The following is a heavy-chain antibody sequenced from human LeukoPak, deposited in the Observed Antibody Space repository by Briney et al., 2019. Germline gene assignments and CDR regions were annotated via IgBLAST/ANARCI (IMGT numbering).Heavy chain of an antibody. D-gene: IGHD1-1*01. Sequence: GGSLRLSCAASGFTFADYAMTWVRQAPGKGLEWVSVIGVRGGSSYYADSAKGRFTISRDNSKSTLYLQMNGLRAEDTAVYYCAKGGYVDPDYYYYYGMDVWGQGTTVTVSS. CDR2: IGVRGGSS. CDR1: GFTFADYA. J-gene: IGHJ6*02. CDR3: AKGGYVDPDYYYYYGMDV. V-gene: IGHV3-23*01.